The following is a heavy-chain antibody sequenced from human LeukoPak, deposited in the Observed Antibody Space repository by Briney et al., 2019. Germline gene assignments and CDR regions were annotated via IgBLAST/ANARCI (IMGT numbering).Heavy chain of an antibody. CDR3: ARGRRVPAAIRGYYYYYYMDV. Sequence: ASVKVSCKASGYTFTSYYMHWVRQAPGQGLEWMGIINPSGGSTSYAQKFQGRVTMTRDTSTSTVYMELSSLRSEDTAVYYCARGRRVPAAIRGYYYYYYMDVWGKGTTVTVSS. V-gene: IGHV1-46*01. D-gene: IGHD2-2*02. CDR2: INPSGGST. J-gene: IGHJ6*03. CDR1: GYTFTSYY.